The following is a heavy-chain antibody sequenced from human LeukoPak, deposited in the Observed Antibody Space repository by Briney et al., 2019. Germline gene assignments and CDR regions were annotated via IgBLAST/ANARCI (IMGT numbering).Heavy chain of an antibody. J-gene: IGHJ4*02. CDR1: GGSFSGYY. CDR2: INHSGST. Sequence: PSETLSLTCAVYGGSFSGYYWSWLRQPPGKGLEWIGEINHSGSTNYNPSLKSRVTISVDTSKNQFSLKLSSVTAADTAVYYCAGVPYYYDSNGYDYWGQGTLVTVSS. D-gene: IGHD3-22*01. V-gene: IGHV4-34*01. CDR3: AGVPYYYDSNGYDY.